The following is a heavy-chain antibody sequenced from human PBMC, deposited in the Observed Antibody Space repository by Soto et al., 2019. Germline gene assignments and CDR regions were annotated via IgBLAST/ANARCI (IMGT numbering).Heavy chain of an antibody. Sequence: QGQLVESGGGVVQPGRSLRLSCVASGFDFKTYGMHWVRQAPGKGLEWVAVIGFDGTNIHYSDSVRGRFSISRDNSENTVSMQMNSLRVEDTALYYCVRTACVINNCSSWVVRWGQGTLVTV. J-gene: IGHJ4*02. V-gene: IGHV3-33*03. CDR3: VRTACVINNCSSWVVR. CDR1: GFDFKTYG. D-gene: IGHD2-21*02. CDR2: IGFDGTNI.